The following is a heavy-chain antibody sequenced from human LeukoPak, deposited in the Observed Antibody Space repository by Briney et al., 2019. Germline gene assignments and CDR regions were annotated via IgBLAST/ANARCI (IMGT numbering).Heavy chain of an antibody. V-gene: IGHV3-23*01. CDR2: ISGSGGST. Sequence: GSLRLSCAASGFTFSSYAMSWVRQAPGKGLEWVSAISGSGGSTYYADSVKGRFTISRDNSKNTLYLQMNSLRAEDTAVYYCAREYSYGYGIDYWGQGTLVTVSS. J-gene: IGHJ4*02. CDR1: GFTFSSYA. CDR3: AREYSYGYGIDY. D-gene: IGHD5-18*01.